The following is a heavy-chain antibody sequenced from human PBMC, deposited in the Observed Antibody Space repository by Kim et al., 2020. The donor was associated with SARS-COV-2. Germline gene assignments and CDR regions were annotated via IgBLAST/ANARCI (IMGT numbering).Heavy chain of an antibody. CDR1: GVSISSDSYY. CDR3: VRGLGATGTRFYYYYAMDV. D-gene: IGHD6-13*01. J-gene: IGHJ6*02. CDR2: FYYSGTT. V-gene: IGHV4-39*01. Sequence: SETLSLTCTVSGVSISSDSYYWGWIRQPPGKGLEWIGSFYYSGTTYYNPSLKSRVTIVADTYKNQLSLNLTSVTAADTAMYYCVRGLGATGTRFYYYYAMDVWGQGTTVTVSS.